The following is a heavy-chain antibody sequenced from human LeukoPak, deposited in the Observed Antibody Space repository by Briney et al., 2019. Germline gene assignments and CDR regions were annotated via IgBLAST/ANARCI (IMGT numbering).Heavy chain of an antibody. D-gene: IGHD3-10*01. CDR3: ARDRGSGSYYPHFDY. CDR2: IYSGGST. J-gene: IGHJ4*02. Sequence: GGSLRLSCAASGFTVSSNYMSWVRQVPGKGLEWVSVIYSGGSTYYADSVKGRFTISRDNSKNTLYLQMNSLRAEDTAVYYCARDRGSGSYYPHFDYWGQGTLVTVSS. CDR1: GFTVSSNY. V-gene: IGHV3-53*01.